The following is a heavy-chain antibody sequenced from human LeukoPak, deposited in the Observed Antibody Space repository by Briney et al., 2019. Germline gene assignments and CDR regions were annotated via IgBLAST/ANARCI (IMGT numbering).Heavy chain of an antibody. J-gene: IGHJ5*02. CDR2: INPNSGGT. D-gene: IGHD1-26*01. CDR3: ARASGSYPSRDWFDP. V-gene: IGHV1-2*02. Sequence: ASVKVSCKASGYTFTGYYMHWVRQAPGQGLEWMGWINPNSGGTNYAQKFQGRVTMTRDTSISTAYMELSRLRSDDTAVYYCARASGSYPSRDWFDPWGHGTLVTVSS. CDR1: GYTFTGYY.